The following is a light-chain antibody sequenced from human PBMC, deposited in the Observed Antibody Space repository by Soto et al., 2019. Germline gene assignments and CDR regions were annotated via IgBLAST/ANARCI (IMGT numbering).Light chain of an antibody. CDR1: QSVSNN. CDR2: GAS. V-gene: IGKV3-15*01. CDR3: QQYGSSGT. Sequence: EIVMTHSPATLSVSPGERATLSCRASQSVSNNLAWYQRKPGQAPRLLIYGASTRATAIPARFSGSGSGTDFTLTISRLEPEDFAVYYCQQYGSSGTFGQGTKVDIK. J-gene: IGKJ1*01.